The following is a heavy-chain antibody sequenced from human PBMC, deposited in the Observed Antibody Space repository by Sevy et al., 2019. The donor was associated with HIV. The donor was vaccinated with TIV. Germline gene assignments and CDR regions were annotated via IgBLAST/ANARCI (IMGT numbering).Heavy chain of an antibody. J-gene: IGHJ4*02. Sequence: ASVKVSCKASGYTFTDYFMHWVRQAPGRGLEWMGWINPNSGGTNYAQKFQGRVTMTRDTSISTAYMELTRLRSDDTAVYYCARVLRSSSGTDYWGQGTLVTVSS. V-gene: IGHV1-2*02. CDR3: ARVLRSSSGTDY. CDR1: GYTFTDYF. D-gene: IGHD6-6*01. CDR2: INPNSGGT.